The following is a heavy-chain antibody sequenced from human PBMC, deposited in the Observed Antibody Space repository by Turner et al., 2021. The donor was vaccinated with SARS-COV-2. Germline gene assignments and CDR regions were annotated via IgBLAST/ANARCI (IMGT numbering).Heavy chain of an antibody. J-gene: IGHJ3*02. D-gene: IGHD6-13*01. Sequence: VQLVESGGGLVQPGGPLRLSWASPGSTFSTFWMSWVRQAPGKGLEWVVNIKQDGSEKYYVDSVKGRFNISRDNTKNSLYLQMNSLRAEDTAVYYCASDNGYSSSWYSVVFDIWGQGTMVTVSS. CDR2: IKQDGSEK. CDR1: GSTFSTFW. V-gene: IGHV3-7*04. CDR3: ASDNGYSSSWYSVVFDI.